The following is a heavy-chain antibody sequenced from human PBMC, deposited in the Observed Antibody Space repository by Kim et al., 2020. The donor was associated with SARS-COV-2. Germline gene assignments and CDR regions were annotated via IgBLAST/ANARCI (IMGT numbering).Heavy chain of an antibody. V-gene: IGHV1-8*02. CDR3: AIRSYYSGSVKKGLDV. D-gene: IGHD3-10*01. J-gene: IGHJ6*02. CDR2: MNAYSGHT. CDR1: GYTFTTYD. Sequence: ASVKVSCKASGYTFTTYDIHWVRQATGQGPEWMGWMNAYSGHTGYAQQFQGRVTMTRNTSLSTAYMELSSLRYEDTAVYYCAIRSYYSGSVKKGLDVWGQGTPVTVSS.